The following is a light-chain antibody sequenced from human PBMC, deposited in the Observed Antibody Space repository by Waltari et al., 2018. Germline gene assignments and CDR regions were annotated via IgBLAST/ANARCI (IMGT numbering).Light chain of an antibody. CDR1: NSDVGGYNY. J-gene: IGLJ2*01. CDR3: SSYTSSTVV. Sequence: QSALTQPASVSGSPGQSITISCTGTNSDVGGYNYVSWYQQHPGKAPNLMIYDVSNRPSGVSNRFSGSKSGNTASLTISGLQAEDEADYYCSSYTSSTVVFGGGTKLTVL. V-gene: IGLV2-14*03. CDR2: DVS.